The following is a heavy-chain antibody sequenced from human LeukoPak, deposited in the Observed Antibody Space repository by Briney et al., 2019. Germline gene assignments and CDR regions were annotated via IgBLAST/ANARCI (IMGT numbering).Heavy chain of an antibody. V-gene: IGHV3-30*10. Sequence: PGASLRLSCEASGFPFSLDAMHWVRQAPGRGLEWVAVISPAGNVTHFITSVRGRFSLSRDNSRKTLSPQMSSLTVEDTAVYYCARELAVTGQWDFDSLGQGTVVTVSS. CDR1: GFPFSLDA. CDR2: ISPAGNVT. J-gene: IGHJ4*02. CDR3: ARELAVTGQWDFDS. D-gene: IGHD1-26*01.